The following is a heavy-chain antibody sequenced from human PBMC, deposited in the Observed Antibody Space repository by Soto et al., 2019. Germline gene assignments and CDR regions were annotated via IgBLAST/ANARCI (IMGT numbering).Heavy chain of an antibody. Sequence: ASVKVSCKASGYTFTSYGISWVRQAPGQGLEWMGWISAYNGNTNYAQRLQGRVTMTTDTSTSTAYMELRSLRSDDTAVYYCARVARRYGSGRYSRTKNWFDPWGQGTRVTVSS. CDR3: ARVARRYGSGRYSRTKNWFDP. J-gene: IGHJ5*02. D-gene: IGHD3-10*01. CDR2: ISAYNGNT. CDR1: GYTFTSYG. V-gene: IGHV1-18*04.